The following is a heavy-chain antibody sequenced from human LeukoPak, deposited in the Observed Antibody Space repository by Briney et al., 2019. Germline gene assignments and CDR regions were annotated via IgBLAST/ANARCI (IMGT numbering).Heavy chain of an antibody. CDR2: INHSGST. Sequence: SETLSLTCAVYGGSFSGYYWSWIRQPPGKGLEWIGEINHSGSTNYNPSLKSRVTISVDTSKNQFSLKLSSVTAADTAVYYCARGQFFFAFWGRGTPVTVSS. J-gene: IGHJ2*01. V-gene: IGHV4-34*01. CDR1: GGSFSGYY. D-gene: IGHD5-24*01. CDR3: ARGQFFFAF.